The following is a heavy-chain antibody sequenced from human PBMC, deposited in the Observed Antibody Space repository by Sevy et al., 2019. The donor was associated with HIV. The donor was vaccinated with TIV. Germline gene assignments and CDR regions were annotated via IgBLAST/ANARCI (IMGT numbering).Heavy chain of an antibody. CDR3: ARAGGDWDIDY. Sequence: GGSLRLSCAASGFTFSDYYMSWVRQAPGKGLEWVSYISSSGNSIYYADSVKGRFTVSRDNAKNSLYLQMNSLRGEDTAVYYGARAGGDWDIDYWGQGTLVTVSS. V-gene: IGHV3-11*01. CDR2: ISSSGNSI. CDR1: GFTFSDYY. J-gene: IGHJ4*02. D-gene: IGHD2-21*02.